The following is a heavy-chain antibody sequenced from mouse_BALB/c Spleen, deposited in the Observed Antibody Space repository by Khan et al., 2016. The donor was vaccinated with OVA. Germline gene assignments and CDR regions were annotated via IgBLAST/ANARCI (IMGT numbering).Heavy chain of an antibody. V-gene: IGHV1S41*01. CDR3: ARENYYGRSDYAMDY. CDR2: IGPGSSNA. CDR1: GYTFTSYW. Sequence: DLVKPGASVKLSCKASGYTFTSYWINWIKQRPGQGLEWIGRIGPGSSNAYYNDMFKDKATLTVDTSSNTAYIQISSLSYEDSAVYFCARENYYGRSDYAMDYWGQGTSVTVSA. D-gene: IGHD1-1*01. J-gene: IGHJ4*01.